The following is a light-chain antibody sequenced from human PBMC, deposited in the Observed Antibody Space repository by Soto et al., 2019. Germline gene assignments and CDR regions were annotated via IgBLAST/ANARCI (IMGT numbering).Light chain of an antibody. V-gene: IGLV2-14*01. CDR3: SSYTSSSTSRV. J-gene: IGLJ2*01. CDR1: SSDVGGYNY. CDR2: DVS. Sequence: QSALTQPASVSGSPGQSITISCTGTSSDVGGYNYVSWYQQHPGKAPKLMIYDVSNLPSGVSNRFSGSKSGNTASLTISGLQAEDEADYYCSSYTSSSTSRVFGGGTKLTVL.